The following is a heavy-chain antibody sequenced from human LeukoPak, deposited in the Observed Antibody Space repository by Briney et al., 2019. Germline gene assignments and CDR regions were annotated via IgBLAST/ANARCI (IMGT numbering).Heavy chain of an antibody. J-gene: IGHJ4*02. CDR2: INEDGSEK. CDR1: GFTFSRYW. V-gene: IGHV3-7*04. CDR3: ARGLRTAAGLDY. Sequence: GGSLRLSCAVSGFTFSRYWMNWVRQAPGKGLEWLANINEDGSEKHYVDSVEGRFTVSRDNGENSVSLQMNSLKVEDAAVYYCARGLRTAAGLDYWGQGTLVIASS. D-gene: IGHD6-13*01.